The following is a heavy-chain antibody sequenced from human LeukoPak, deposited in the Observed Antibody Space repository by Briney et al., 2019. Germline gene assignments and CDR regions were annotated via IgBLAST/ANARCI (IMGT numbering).Heavy chain of an antibody. D-gene: IGHD5-18*01. J-gene: IGHJ4*02. Sequence: PSETLSLTCAVYGGSFSGYYWSWIRQPPGKGLEWIGEINHSGSTNYNPSLKSRVTISVDTSKNQFSLKLSSVTAADTAVYYCARGEYSYGLNPFDYWGQGTLVTVSS. CDR1: GGSFSGYY. V-gene: IGHV4-34*01. CDR3: ARGEYSYGLNPFDY. CDR2: INHSGST.